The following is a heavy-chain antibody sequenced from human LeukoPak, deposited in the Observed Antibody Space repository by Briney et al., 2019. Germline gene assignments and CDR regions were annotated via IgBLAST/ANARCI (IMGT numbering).Heavy chain of an antibody. J-gene: IGHJ4*02. CDR2: IYTSGST. Sequence: SETLSLTCSVPGGSITRYDRSSIWQPAGKGLEWIGGIYTSGSTNYNPSLKSRVTMSVDKSKNQFSLQLISVTAADTTVGYGAREVCSSSWYYFDYWGQGTLVTVSS. D-gene: IGHD6-13*01. CDR1: GGSITRYD. V-gene: IGHV4-4*07. CDR3: AREVCSSSWYYFDY.